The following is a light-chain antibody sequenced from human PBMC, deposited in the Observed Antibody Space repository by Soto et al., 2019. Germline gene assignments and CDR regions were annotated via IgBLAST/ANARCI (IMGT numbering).Light chain of an antibody. J-gene: IGKJ3*01. Sequence: EIVMTQSPATLSVSPGERATLSCRASQGIGSTLAWYQQKPGQTPRLLIYGASTRATGVPARFSGSGSGTEFTLTINSLQPEDFATYYCQDSYSRTFGPGTRVDLK. V-gene: IGKV3-15*01. CDR3: QDSYSRT. CDR1: QGIGST. CDR2: GAS.